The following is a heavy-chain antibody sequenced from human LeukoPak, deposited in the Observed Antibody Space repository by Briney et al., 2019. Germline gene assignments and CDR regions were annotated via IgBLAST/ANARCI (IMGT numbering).Heavy chain of an antibody. Sequence: PSETLSLTCTVSGGSISSYYWSWIRQPPGKGLEWIGYIYYSGSTNYNPSLKSRVTISVDTSKNQFSLKLSSVTAADTAMYYCAKTHSHFPPYFDYWGQGTLVTVSS. CDR2: IYYSGST. CDR1: GGSISSYY. D-gene: IGHD4-11*01. CDR3: AKTHSHFPPYFDY. V-gene: IGHV4-59*01. J-gene: IGHJ4*02.